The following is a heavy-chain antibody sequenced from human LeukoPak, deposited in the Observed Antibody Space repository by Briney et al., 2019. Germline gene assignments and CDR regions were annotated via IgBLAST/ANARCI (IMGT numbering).Heavy chain of an antibody. CDR2: INHSGST. V-gene: IGHV4-4*02. CDR3: ARGRHYYGSGSYCPPIRFWFDP. CDR1: GGSISSSNW. D-gene: IGHD3-10*01. Sequence: SETLSLTCAVSGGSISSSNWWSWVRQPPGKGLEWIGEINHSGSTNYNPSLKSRVTISVDTSKNQFSLKLSSVTAADTAVYYCARGRHYYGSGSYCPPIRFWFDPWGQGTLVTVSS. J-gene: IGHJ5*02.